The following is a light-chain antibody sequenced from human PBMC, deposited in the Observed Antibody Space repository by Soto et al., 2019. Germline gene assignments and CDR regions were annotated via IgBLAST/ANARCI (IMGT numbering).Light chain of an antibody. CDR3: ASWDDSLNGHG. J-gene: IGLJ1*01. V-gene: IGLV1-44*01. CDR1: TSKNGNKT. CDR2: VND. Sequence: SLLTQPPSASGTPGPRVTISCSASTSKNGNKTVSWYQHLPGSAPKVLIYVNDQRPSGVPERFSGSRSGTSASLTISGLQSEDEADYYCASWDDSLNGHGFGTGTKVTVL.